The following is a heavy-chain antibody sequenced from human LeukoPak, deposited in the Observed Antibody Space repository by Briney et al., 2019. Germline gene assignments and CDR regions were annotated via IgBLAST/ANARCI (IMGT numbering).Heavy chain of an antibody. CDR1: GFTFSSYG. J-gene: IGHJ6*02. V-gene: IGHV3-30*02. Sequence: GGSLRLSCAASGFTFSSYGMHWVRQAPGKGLEWVAFIRYDGSNKYYADSVKGRFTISRDNSKNTLYLQMNSLRAEDTAVYYCARDKLYSSSWYHGMDVWGQGTTVTVSS. CDR2: IRYDGSNK. CDR3: ARDKLYSSSWYHGMDV. D-gene: IGHD6-13*01.